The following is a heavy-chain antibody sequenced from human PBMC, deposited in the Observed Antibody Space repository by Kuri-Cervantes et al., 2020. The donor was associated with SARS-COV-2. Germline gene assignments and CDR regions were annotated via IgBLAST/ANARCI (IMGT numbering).Heavy chain of an antibody. CDR1: GFTFTSSA. D-gene: IGHD1-26*01. CDR3: ARDRQGWELNNWFDP. V-gene: IGHV1-58*01. Sequence: SVKVSCKASGFTFTSSAVQWVRQARGQRLEWIGWIVVGSGITNYAQKFQERVTITRDMSTSTAYMELSSLRSEDTAVYYCARDRQGWELNNWFDPWGQGTLVTVSS. CDR2: IVVGSGIT. J-gene: IGHJ5*02.